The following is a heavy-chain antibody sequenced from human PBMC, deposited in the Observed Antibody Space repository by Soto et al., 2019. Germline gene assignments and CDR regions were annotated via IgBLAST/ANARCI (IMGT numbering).Heavy chain of an antibody. V-gene: IGHV1-69*13. Sequence: SVQVSCKASGGTFSRYAISWVRQAPGQGLEWMGGIIPIFGTANYAQKFQGRVTITADESTSTAYMELSSLRSEDTAVYYSARSDSSGYQYYFDYWGQGTLVTVSS. CDR3: ARSDSSGYQYYFDY. CDR1: GGTFSRYA. CDR2: IIPIFGTA. D-gene: IGHD3-22*01. J-gene: IGHJ4*02.